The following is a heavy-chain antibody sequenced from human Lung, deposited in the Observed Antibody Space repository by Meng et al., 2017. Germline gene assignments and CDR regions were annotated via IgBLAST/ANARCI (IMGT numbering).Heavy chain of an antibody. V-gene: IGHV4-34*01. D-gene: IGHD4-11*01. J-gene: IGHJ4*02. Sequence: QQRQGGEGLLRPSETRPFTVFASGGCFIDYYWSWIRQPPGKGLEWIGEINHSGSTNYNPSLESRATISVDTSQNNLSLKLSSVTAADSAVYYCARGPTTMAHDFDYWGQGTLVTVSS. CDR2: INHSGST. CDR3: ARGPTTMAHDFDY. CDR1: GGCFIDYY.